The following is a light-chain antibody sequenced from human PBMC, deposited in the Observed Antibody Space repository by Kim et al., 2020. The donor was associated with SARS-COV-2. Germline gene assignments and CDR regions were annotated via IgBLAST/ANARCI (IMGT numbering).Light chain of an antibody. CDR3: RAWDSTTVI. CDR1: KLGDKY. Sequence: SYELTQPPSVSVSPGQTASITCSGDKLGDKYACWYQQKPGQSPVLVIYEDTQRPSGIPERFSGSKSGDTATLTIGGTQAMDEADYYCRAWDSTTVIFGGGTQLTVL. CDR2: EDT. J-gene: IGLJ2*01. V-gene: IGLV3-1*01.